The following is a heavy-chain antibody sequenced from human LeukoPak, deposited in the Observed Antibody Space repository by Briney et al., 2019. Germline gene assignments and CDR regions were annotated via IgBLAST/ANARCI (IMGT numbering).Heavy chain of an antibody. J-gene: IGHJ6*02. V-gene: IGHV4-59*01. Sequence: PSETLSLTCTVSGGSISGYFWSWIRQPPGKGLEWIGYIYYSGSTNYNPSLKSRVTISVDTSKNQFSLKLSSVTAADTAVYYCARDQGAYYYGSGNLGMDVWGQGTTVTVSS. CDR3: ARDQGAYYYGSGNLGMDV. CDR1: GGSISGYF. D-gene: IGHD3-10*01. CDR2: IYYSGST.